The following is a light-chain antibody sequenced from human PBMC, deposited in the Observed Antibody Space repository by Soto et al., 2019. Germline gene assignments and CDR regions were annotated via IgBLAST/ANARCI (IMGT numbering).Light chain of an antibody. J-gene: IGKJ1*01. V-gene: IGKV3-20*01. Sequence: EIVLTQPPGTLSLSPGEIATLYFSASQSVSNNYLAWYQQKPGQAPRLLIYGASNRATGIPDRFSGSGSGTDFTLTISRLEPEDFAVYYCQQYGSSGTFGQGTKVDIK. CDR1: QSVSNNY. CDR2: GAS. CDR3: QQYGSSGT.